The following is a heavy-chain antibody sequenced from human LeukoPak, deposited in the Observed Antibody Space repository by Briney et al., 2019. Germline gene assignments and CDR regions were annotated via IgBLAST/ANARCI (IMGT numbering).Heavy chain of an antibody. D-gene: IGHD6-13*01. V-gene: IGHV4-39*01. CDR2: IYYSGST. Sequence: NPSETLSLTCTVSGDSISSSSYYWAWIRQPPGKWLEWIGSIYYSGSTYYNPSLKSRVTISVDTSKSQFSLKLSSVTAADTAVYYCARRSSWFHSFFDYWGQGTLVTVSS. CDR1: GDSISSSSYY. J-gene: IGHJ4*02. CDR3: ARRSSWFHSFFDY.